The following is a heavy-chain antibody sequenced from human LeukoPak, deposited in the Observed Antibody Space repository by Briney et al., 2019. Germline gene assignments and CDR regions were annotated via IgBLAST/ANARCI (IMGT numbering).Heavy chain of an antibody. V-gene: IGHV3-23*01. D-gene: IGHD6-19*01. CDR1: GFTFSSYA. J-gene: IGHJ4*02. CDR3: AKDPDRVAVAGTPIDY. Sequence: PWGSLRLSCAASGFTFSSYAMSWVRQAPGKGLEWVSAISGSGGSTYYADSVKGRFTISRDNSKNTLYLQMNSLRAEDTAVYYCAKDPDRVAVAGTPIDYWGQGTLVTVSS. CDR2: ISGSGGST.